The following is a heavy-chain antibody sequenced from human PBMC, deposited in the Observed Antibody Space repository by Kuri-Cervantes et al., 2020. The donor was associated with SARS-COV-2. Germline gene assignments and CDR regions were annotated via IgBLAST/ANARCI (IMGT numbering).Heavy chain of an antibody. D-gene: IGHD2-15*01. V-gene: IGHV1-69*05. CDR2: IIPIFGTA. CDR3: ARGTPTALLGLSDLCFDY. Sequence: SVKVSCKASGGTFSSYAISWVRQAPGQGLEWMGGIIPIFGTANYAQKFQGRVTITTDESTSTAYMELRSLRSEDTAVYYCARGTPTALLGLSDLCFDYWGQGTLVTVSS. J-gene: IGHJ4*02. CDR1: GGTFSSYA.